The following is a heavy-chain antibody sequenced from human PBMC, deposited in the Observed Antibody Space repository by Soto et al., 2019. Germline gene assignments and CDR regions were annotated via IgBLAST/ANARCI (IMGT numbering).Heavy chain of an antibody. CDR2: INGGGENT. D-gene: IGHD6-6*01. V-gene: IGHV3-23*01. CDR3: AKGPEQLVHGVFDY. J-gene: IGHJ4*02. Sequence: PGGSLRLSCVTSRFSFNTFAMSWVRQAPGKGLEWVSAINGGGENTYYADSVKGRFTISRDNSKNTLYLQMNSLRAEDTAVYYCAKGPEQLVHGVFDYWGQGTLVTVSS. CDR1: RFSFNTFA.